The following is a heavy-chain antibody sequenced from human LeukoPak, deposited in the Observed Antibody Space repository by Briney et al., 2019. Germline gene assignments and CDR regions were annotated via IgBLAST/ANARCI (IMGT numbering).Heavy chain of an antibody. CDR2: TKQDGSEK. J-gene: IGHJ4*02. V-gene: IGHV3-7*02. D-gene: IGHD6-13*01. CDR1: GFIFSTYW. CDR3: AIHPIKQQLVLVDY. Sequence: GGSLRLSCAASGFIFSTYWMSWVRQAPGKGLEWVANTKQDGSEKYYVDSVKGRFTISRDNSKNTLYLQMNSLRAEDTAVYYCAIHPIKQQLVLVDYWGQGTLVTVSS.